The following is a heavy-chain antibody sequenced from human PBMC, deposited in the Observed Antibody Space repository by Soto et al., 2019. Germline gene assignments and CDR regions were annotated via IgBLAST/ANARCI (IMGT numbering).Heavy chain of an antibody. J-gene: IGHJ6*02. CDR1: GGTFSSYA. CDR2: IIPIFGTA. Sequence: QVPLVQSGAEVKKPGSSVKVSCKASGGTFSSYAISWVRQAPGQGLEWMGGIIPIFGTANYAQKFQGRVTITADESTSTAYMELSSLRSEDTAVYYCASRRYSSSWTHPSYYYYGMDVWGQGTTVTVSS. D-gene: IGHD6-13*01. V-gene: IGHV1-69*01. CDR3: ASRRYSSSWTHPSYYYYGMDV.